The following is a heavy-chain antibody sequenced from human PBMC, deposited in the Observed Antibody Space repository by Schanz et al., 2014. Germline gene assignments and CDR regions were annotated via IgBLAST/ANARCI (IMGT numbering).Heavy chain of an antibody. V-gene: IGHV3-64D*06. J-gene: IGHJ5*02. Sequence: EVQLVESGGGVVQPGGSLRLSCAASGFTFSSYGMHWVRQAPGKGLEYVSAISSNGGSTYYADSVKGRFTISRDNSKNTLYLQMSSLRAEDTAVYYCVKIEYCGGDCYPWGQGTLVTVSS. D-gene: IGHD2-21*02. CDR3: VKIEYCGGDCYP. CDR2: ISSNGGST. CDR1: GFTFSSYG.